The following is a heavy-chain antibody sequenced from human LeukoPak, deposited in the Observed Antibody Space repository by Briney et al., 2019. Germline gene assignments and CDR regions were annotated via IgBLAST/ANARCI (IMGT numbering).Heavy chain of an antibody. V-gene: IGHV4-61*08. J-gene: IGHJ2*01. CDR1: GGSISSGGYS. CDR3: ARDSHNYGRWYFDL. Sequence: PSETLSLTCAVSGGSISSGGYSWSWIRQPPGKGLEWIGYIYYSGSTNYNPSLKSRVSISVDTSKNQFSLKLSSVTAADTAVYYCARDSHNYGRWYFDLWGRGTLVTVSS. D-gene: IGHD3-10*01. CDR2: IYYSGST.